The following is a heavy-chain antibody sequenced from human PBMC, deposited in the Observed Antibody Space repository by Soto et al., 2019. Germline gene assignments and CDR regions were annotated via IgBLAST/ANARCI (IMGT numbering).Heavy chain of an antibody. CDR2: ISGSGGST. J-gene: IGHJ3*02. CDR3: AKSTGWYDAFDI. Sequence: EVQLLESGGGLVQPGGSLRLSCAASGFTFSSYAMSWVRQAPGKGLEWVSAISGSGGSTYYADSLKGRFTISRDNSNNTLYLQMNSLRAEDTGVYYCAKSTGWYDAFDIWGQGTMVTVSS. D-gene: IGHD6-19*01. CDR1: GFTFSSYA. V-gene: IGHV3-23*01.